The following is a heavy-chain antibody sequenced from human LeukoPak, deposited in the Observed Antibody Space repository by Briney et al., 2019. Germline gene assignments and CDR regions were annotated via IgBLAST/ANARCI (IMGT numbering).Heavy chain of an antibody. V-gene: IGHV3-21*06. CDR3: ARVTVGATYYFDY. D-gene: IGHD1-26*01. CDR1: GFKFSDFSDYS. J-gene: IGHJ4*02. CDR2: ISSSGTYI. Sequence: PGGSLRLSSAASGFKFSDFSDYSMNWVRQAPGKALEWVSFISSSGTYISYADSVKGRFTISRDNAKNSLYLQMNSLTVEDTAVYYCARVTVGATYYFDYWGQGTLVTVSS.